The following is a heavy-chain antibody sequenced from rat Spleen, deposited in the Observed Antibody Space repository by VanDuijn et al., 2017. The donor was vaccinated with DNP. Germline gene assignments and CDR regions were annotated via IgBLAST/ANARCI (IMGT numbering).Heavy chain of an antibody. V-gene: IGHV3-1*01. J-gene: IGHJ2*01. CDR2: ISYSGTT. CDR1: NY. Sequence: NYWGWIRKFPGNKMEWIGHISYSGTTTYSPSLKSRISITRDTSKNQFFLQLNSVTTEDTATYYCARYTTGVDYWGQGVMVTVSS. CDR3: ARYTTGVDY. D-gene: IGHD1-11*01.